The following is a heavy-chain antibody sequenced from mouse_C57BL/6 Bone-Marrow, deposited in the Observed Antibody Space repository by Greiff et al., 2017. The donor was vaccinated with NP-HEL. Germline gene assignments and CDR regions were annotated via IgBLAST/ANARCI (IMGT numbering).Heavy chain of an antibody. V-gene: IGHV5-16*01. Sequence: EVNVVESEGGLVQPGSSMKLSCTASGFTFSDYYMAWVRQVPEKGLEWVANINYDGSSTYYLDSLKSRFIISRDNAKNILYLQMSSLKSEDTATYYCARDGVGTTVAVPFDYWGQGTTLTVSS. CDR3: ARDGVGTTVAVPFDY. J-gene: IGHJ2*01. D-gene: IGHD1-1*01. CDR1: GFTFSDYY. CDR2: INYDGSST.